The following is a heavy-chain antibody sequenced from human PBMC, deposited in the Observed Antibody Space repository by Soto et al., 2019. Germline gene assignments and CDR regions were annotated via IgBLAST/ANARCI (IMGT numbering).Heavy chain of an antibody. CDR1: GFTFSSYA. J-gene: IGHJ4*02. CDR2: ISYDGSNK. Sequence: GGSLRLSCAASGFTFSSYAMHWVRQAPGKGLEWVAVISYDGSNKYYADSVKGRFTISRDNSKNTLYLQMNSLRAEDTAVYYCARDNHPVVVVAAPEYWGQGTLVTVSS. V-gene: IGHV3-30-3*01. CDR3: ARDNHPVVVVAAPEY. D-gene: IGHD2-15*01.